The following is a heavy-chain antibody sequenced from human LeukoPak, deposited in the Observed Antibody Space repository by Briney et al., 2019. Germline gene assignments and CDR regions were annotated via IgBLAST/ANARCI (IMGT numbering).Heavy chain of an antibody. CDR3: AKDPGVGLVQLEPDV. Sequence: PGGSLRLSCAASGFTFSSYGMHWVRQAPGKGLEWVAFIRYDGSNKYYADSVKGRFTISRDNSKNTLYLQMNSLRAEDTAVYYCAKDPGVGLVQLEPDVWGKGTTVTVSS. D-gene: IGHD1-1*01. CDR1: GFTFSSYG. J-gene: IGHJ6*04. CDR2: IRYDGSNK. V-gene: IGHV3-30*02.